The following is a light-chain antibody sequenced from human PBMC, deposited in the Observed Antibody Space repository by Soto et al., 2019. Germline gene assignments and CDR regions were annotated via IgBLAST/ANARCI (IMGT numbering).Light chain of an antibody. Sequence: QSALTQPASVSGSPGQSITISCTGTSSDVGAYNFVSWYQQHPGKAPKLMIYEVSNRPSGVSNRFSGSKSGNTASLTISGLQAEDESEYSCSSYTRSSTLVVFGGGTKLTVL. CDR1: SSDVGAYNF. CDR2: EVS. CDR3: SSYTRSSTLVV. V-gene: IGLV2-14*01. J-gene: IGLJ3*02.